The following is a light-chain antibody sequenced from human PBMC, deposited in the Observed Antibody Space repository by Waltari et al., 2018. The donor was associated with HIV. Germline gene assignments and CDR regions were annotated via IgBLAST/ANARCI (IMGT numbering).Light chain of an antibody. V-gene: IGKV3-15*01. CDR2: GAS. Sequence: EIVMTQSPATLSVSPGERVALSCSASPRDGSAFAWYQQKTGQVPRLLISGASTRATGVPARFSGSGSETEFTLTISSLQSEDFAVYYCQQYNKWPLTFGGGTKVEIK. CDR3: QQYNKWPLT. CDR1: PRDGSA. J-gene: IGKJ4*01.